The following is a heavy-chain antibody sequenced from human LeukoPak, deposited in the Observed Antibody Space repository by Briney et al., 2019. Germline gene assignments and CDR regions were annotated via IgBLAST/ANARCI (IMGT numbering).Heavy chain of an antibody. CDR3: ARDEGSGSYGYYFDY. Sequence: GGSLRLSCAASGFTFSSYGMHWVRQAPGKGLEWVAVISYDGSNKYYADSVKGRFTISRDNSKNTLYLQMKTLRAEDTAFYYCARDEGSGSYGYYFDYWGQGALVTVSS. D-gene: IGHD1-26*01. J-gene: IGHJ4*02. CDR2: ISYDGSNK. V-gene: IGHV3-30*03. CDR1: GFTFSSYG.